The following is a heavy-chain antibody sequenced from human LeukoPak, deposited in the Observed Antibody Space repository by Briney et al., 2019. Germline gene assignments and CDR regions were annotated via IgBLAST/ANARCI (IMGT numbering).Heavy chain of an antibody. CDR1: GGSISSYY. Sequence: SETLSLTCTVSGGSISSYYWSWIRQPPGKGLEWIGYIYYSGSTNYNPSLKSRVTISVDTSKNQFSLKLSSVTAADTAVYYCARARAVVVPAAITGHYYMDVWGKGTTVTVSS. D-gene: IGHD2-2*01. V-gene: IGHV4-59*01. J-gene: IGHJ6*03. CDR2: IYYSGST. CDR3: ARARAVVVPAAITGHYYMDV.